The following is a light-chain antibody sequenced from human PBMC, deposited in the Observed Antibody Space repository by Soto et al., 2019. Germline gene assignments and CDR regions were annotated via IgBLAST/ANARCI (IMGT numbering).Light chain of an antibody. Sequence: NFMLTQPHSVSESPGKTVTISCTRSSGSIASNYVQWFQQRPGSAPTTVIYEDNQRPSGVPDRFSGSIDSSSNSASLTISGLKTEDEADYYCQSYHSSTVVFGGGTKLT. V-gene: IGLV6-57*03. J-gene: IGLJ2*01. CDR3: QSYHSSTVV. CDR1: SGSIASNY. CDR2: EDN.